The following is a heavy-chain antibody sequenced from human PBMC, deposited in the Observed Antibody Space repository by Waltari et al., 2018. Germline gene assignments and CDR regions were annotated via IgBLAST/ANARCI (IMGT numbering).Heavy chain of an antibody. Sequence: QVKLQESGPGLVTPSGTLSLTCVVSGDSISSNYWWSWVRQSPGKGLEWIGQIHPSWKTYSTPSLQSRVSGSLDKSKNQFSLSLYFVSDADTAVYYCAADRGNGLYFDYWGQGTLVTVSS. V-gene: IGHV4-4*02. CDR1: GDSISSNYW. CDR2: IHPSWKT. J-gene: IGHJ4*02. CDR3: AADRGNGLYFDY. D-gene: IGHD2-15*01.